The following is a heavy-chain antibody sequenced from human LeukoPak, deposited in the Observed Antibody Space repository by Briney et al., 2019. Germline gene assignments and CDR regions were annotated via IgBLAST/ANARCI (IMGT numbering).Heavy chain of an antibody. CDR1: AYSISSGSY. CDR3: ARAGGLGYMYGAGPYYYMDV. V-gene: IGHV4-38-2*02. D-gene: IGHD3-10*01. Sequence: SETLSLTCSVSAYSISSGSYWGWIRQPPEKGLEWIGTMFHSGSTYYNPSLKSRVTISVDTSSNQFSLRLTSVTAADTAVYYCARAGGLGYMYGAGPYYYMDVWGKGTTVTVSS. J-gene: IGHJ6*03. CDR2: MFHSGST.